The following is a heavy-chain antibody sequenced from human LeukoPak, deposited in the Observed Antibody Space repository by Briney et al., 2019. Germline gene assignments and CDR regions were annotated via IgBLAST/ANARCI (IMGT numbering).Heavy chain of an antibody. CDR3: ASAADRFGEPLWYFDL. J-gene: IGHJ2*01. V-gene: IGHV3-21*01. D-gene: IGHD3-10*01. CDR2: ISSSSSYI. Sequence: GALRLSCAASGFTFSSYSMNWVRQAPGKGLEWVSSISSSSSYIYYADSVKGRFTISRDNAKNSLYLQMNSLRAEDTAVYYCASAADRFGEPLWYFDLWGRGTLVTVSS. CDR1: GFTFSSYS.